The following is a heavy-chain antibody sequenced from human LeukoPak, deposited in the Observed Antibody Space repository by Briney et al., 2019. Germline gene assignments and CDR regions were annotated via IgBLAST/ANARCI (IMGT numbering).Heavy chain of an antibody. CDR1: GFTFSSYA. V-gene: IGHV3-9*01. Sequence: PGGSLRLSCAASGFTFSSYAMSWVRQAPGKGLEWVSGISWNSGSIDYADSMKGRFTISRDNAKNSLYLQMNSLRVEDTAFYYCAKDNRRHYTSGPNPDSLHWGQGALVTVSS. D-gene: IGHD6-19*01. CDR3: AKDNRRHYTSGPNPDSLH. CDR2: ISWNSGSI. J-gene: IGHJ4*02.